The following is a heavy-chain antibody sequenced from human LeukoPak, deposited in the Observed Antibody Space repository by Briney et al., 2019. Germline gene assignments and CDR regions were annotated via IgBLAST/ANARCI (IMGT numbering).Heavy chain of an antibody. D-gene: IGHD1-14*01. V-gene: IGHV1-18*01. Sequence: ASVKVSCKASGYSFNSYGLYWVRQAPGQGLEWMGGISPYNGNTNYAQNLQGRVTMTTHTSTSTAYMELRSLRSDDTAVYYCQRVDNGGFTWSLYYFDYWGQGTLVTVSS. CDR3: QRVDNGGFTWSLYYFDY. CDR2: ISPYNGNT. CDR1: GYSFNSYG. J-gene: IGHJ4*02.